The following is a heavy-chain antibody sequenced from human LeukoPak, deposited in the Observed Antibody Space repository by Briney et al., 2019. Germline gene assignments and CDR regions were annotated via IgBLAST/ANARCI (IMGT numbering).Heavy chain of an antibody. CDR3: ARGDAVIGGLATFDY. D-gene: IGHD1-26*01. J-gene: IGHJ4*02. CDR2: ISAYNGNT. Sequence: WASVKVSCKAAGYTFTSYGISWVRQAPGQGLEWMGWISAYNGNTNDAQKLQGRGTMTTDTTTSTAYMELRSHRSDDTAVYYCARGDAVIGGLATFDYWGQGTLVTVSS. V-gene: IGHV1-18*01. CDR1: GYTFTSYG.